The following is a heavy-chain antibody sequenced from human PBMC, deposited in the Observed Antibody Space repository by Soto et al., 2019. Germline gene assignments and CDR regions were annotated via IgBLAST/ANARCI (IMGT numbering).Heavy chain of an antibody. D-gene: IGHD2-8*02. CDR1: GYSFTGYY. Sequence: HEHVVQSWAEVKRPGASLKVSCKASGYSFTGYYIHWVRQAPGQGLEWMGWINPDSGATNYAQNFQGRVTLTSDTSISTASMDLTSLTSDDTAVYYCARGDYGTGVYPFPYFDYWGQGTLVIVSS. CDR2: INPDSGAT. CDR3: ARGDYGTGVYPFPYFDY. V-gene: IGHV1-2*02. J-gene: IGHJ4*02.